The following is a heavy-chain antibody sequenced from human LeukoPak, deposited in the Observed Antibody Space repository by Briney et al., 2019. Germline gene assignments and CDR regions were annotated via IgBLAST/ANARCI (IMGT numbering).Heavy chain of an antibody. CDR2: IGTSNSDR. CDR3: ARDPCGSTTCYLKS. CDR1: GFTFSSYG. V-gene: IGHV3-21*06. J-gene: IGHJ5*02. Sequence: GGSLRLSCGASGFTFSSYGMHWVRQAPPKGLEWVSSIGTSNSDRYYADSVKGRFTVSRENAKSSLYLQMNRLSAEDTDIYYCARDPCGSTTCYLKSWGQGTLVTVSS. D-gene: IGHD2-2*01.